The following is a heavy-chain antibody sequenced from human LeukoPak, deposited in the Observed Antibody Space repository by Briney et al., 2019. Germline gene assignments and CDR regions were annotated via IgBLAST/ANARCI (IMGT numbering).Heavy chain of an antibody. CDR1: GFTFSSYA. V-gene: IGHV3-30-3*01. CDR3: ARAIVVVTATFDY. Sequence: GRSLRLSCAASGFTFSSYAMHWVRQAPGKGLEWVAVISYDGSNKYYADSVKGRFTISRDNSKNTLYLQMNSLRDEDTAVYYCARAIVVVTATFDYWGQGTLVTVSS. D-gene: IGHD2-21*02. J-gene: IGHJ4*02. CDR2: ISYDGSNK.